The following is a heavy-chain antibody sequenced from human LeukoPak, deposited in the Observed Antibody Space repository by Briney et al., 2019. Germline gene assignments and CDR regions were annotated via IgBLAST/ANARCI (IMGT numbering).Heavy chain of an antibody. CDR1: GFTFSSYG. Sequence: GGSLRLSCAASGFTFSSYGMHWVRQAPGKGLEWVAVMSNDGNNKYYADSVKGRFTISRDNSKNTLYLQMNSLRTEDTAVYYCAKVVRPNGWSCPFDYWGQGALVTVSS. V-gene: IGHV3-30*18. J-gene: IGHJ4*02. D-gene: IGHD6-19*01. CDR2: MSNDGNNK. CDR3: AKVVRPNGWSCPFDY.